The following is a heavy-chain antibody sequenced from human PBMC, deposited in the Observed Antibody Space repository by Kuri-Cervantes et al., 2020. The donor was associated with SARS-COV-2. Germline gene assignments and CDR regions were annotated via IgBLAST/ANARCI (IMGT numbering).Heavy chain of an antibody. Sequence: ASVKVSCKASGYSFTSHYMHWVRQAPGEGLEWMGVINPSGDRTTYAQKFQGRVTMTRDTSTSTVYMELSSLRSEDTAIYYCARDLGEQLEADYWAQGTPVTVSS. V-gene: IGHV1-46*01. CDR1: GYSFTSHY. D-gene: IGHD6-13*01. J-gene: IGHJ4*02. CDR2: INPSGDRT. CDR3: ARDLGEQLEADY.